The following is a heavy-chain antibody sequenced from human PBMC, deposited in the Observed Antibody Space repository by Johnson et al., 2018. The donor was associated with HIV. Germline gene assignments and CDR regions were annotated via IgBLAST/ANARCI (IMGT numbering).Heavy chain of an antibody. D-gene: IGHD6-25*01. CDR2: ISSSGATI. CDR3: ARGTAWDAFDI. V-gene: IGHV3-11*04. Sequence: QVQLVESGGGVVKPGESLRLSCAASGFIFSDYYMTWIRQAPGKGLEWISYISSSGATIYYADSVKGRFTISRDNSKSSLYLQMNSLRVEDTAIYYCARGTAWDAFDIWGQGTMVTVSS. J-gene: IGHJ3*02. CDR1: GFIFSDYY.